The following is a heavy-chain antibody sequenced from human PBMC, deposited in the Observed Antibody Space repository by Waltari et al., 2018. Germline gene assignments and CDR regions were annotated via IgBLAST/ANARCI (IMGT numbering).Heavy chain of an antibody. Sequence: QVQLQASGPGLVKPSETLSLTCTVSGGSISSYYWSWLRQPPVQGLEWIGYIYYSGSTNYNPPLKSRVTISVDTSKNQFSLKLSSVTAADTAVYYCARVYRAITMVRGVDAFDIWGQGTMVTVSS. D-gene: IGHD3-10*01. J-gene: IGHJ3*02. V-gene: IGHV4-59*01. CDR1: GGSISSYY. CDR2: IYYSGST. CDR3: ARVYRAITMVRGVDAFDI.